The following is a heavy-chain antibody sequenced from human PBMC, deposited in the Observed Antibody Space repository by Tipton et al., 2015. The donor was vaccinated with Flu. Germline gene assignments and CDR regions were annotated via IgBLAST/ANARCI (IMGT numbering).Heavy chain of an antibody. D-gene: IGHD3/OR15-3a*01. Sequence: GSPRLSCSASGFMFSNYGMHWVRQAPGKGLEWVTYIRHHGREKYYADSVKGRFTISKDNSRNTVNLQISSLTYEDGAVYYCVRDGDWAVHNWGLGTRVTVAS. J-gene: IGHJ4*02. CDR3: VRDGDWAVHN. CDR2: IRHHGREK. CDR1: GFMFSNYG. V-gene: IGHV3-30*02.